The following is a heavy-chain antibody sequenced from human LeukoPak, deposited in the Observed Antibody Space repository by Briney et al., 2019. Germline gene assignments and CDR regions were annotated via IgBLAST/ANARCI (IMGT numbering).Heavy chain of an antibody. CDR2: IKQDGSEK. V-gene: IGHV3-7*01. D-gene: IGHD3/OR15-3a*01. Sequence: GGSLRLSCAASGFSFGNYWMTWVRQAPGKGLEWVANIKQDGSEKHFVDSVKGRFTISTDDAKKSVYLQMNSLRAEDTAVYYCAREAWTGYPPYDYWGQGTPVTVSS. CDR3: AREAWTGYPPYDY. J-gene: IGHJ4*02. CDR1: GFSFGNYW.